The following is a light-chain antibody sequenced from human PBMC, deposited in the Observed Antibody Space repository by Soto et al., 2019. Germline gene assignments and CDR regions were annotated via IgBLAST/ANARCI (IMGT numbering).Light chain of an antibody. J-gene: IGKJ1*01. Sequence: EVLLTESSDTLPLAPGERPTLSFSSSQSISSTHLAWYQQKPGQPPRLLIYGAYTRATGIPARFSGSGSGTEFTLTISSLQSEDFAVYYCQQYNNWPRTFGQGTKVDIK. V-gene: IGKV3-15*01. CDR2: GAY. CDR1: QSISST. CDR3: QQYNNWPRT.